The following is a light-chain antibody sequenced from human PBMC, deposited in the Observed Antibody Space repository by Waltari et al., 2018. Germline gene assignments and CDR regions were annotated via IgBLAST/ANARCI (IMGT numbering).Light chain of an antibody. V-gene: IGKV3-11*01. Sequence: EIVLPQSPATLSLSPGERANLSCRASETVFNYVAWYQQRPGQAPRLLIYDASNRATGIPARFSGSGSGTDFALIISSLEPEDSALYYCQQRLTWPLTFGGGTKVEIK. CDR2: DAS. CDR3: QQRLTWPLT. CDR1: ETVFNY. J-gene: IGKJ4*01.